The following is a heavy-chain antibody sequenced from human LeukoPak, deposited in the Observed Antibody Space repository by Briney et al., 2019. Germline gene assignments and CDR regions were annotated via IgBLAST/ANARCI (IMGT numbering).Heavy chain of an antibody. Sequence: GGSLRLSCAASGFTFSSYGMHWVRQAPGKGLKWVAFIRYDGSNKYYADSVKGRFTISRDNSKNTLYLQMNSLRAEDTAVYYCASATSSNYGSGNTFDYWGQGTLVTVSS. J-gene: IGHJ4*02. CDR1: GFTFSSYG. CDR2: IRYDGSNK. D-gene: IGHD3-10*01. CDR3: ASATSSNYGSGNTFDY. V-gene: IGHV3-30*02.